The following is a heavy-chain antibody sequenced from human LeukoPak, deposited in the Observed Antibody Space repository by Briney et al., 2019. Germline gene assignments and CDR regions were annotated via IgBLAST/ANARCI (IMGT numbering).Heavy chain of an antibody. CDR2: FDPEDGET. D-gene: IGHD6-19*01. V-gene: IGHV1-24*01. J-gene: IGHJ4*02. Sequence: GASVKVSCKVSGYTLTELSMHWVRQAPGKGLEWMGGFDPEDGETIYAQKFQGRVTMTTDTSTSTAYMELRSLRYDDTAVYYCARARVADFDYWGQGTLVTVSS. CDR1: GYTLTELS. CDR3: ARARVADFDY.